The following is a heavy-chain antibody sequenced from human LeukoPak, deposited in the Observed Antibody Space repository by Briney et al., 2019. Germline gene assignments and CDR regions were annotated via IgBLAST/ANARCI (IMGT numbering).Heavy chain of an antibody. CDR1: GGSISSGGYY. J-gene: IGHJ4*02. CDR2: IYYSGST. V-gene: IGHV4-31*03. Sequence: SQTLSLTCTVSGGSISSGGYYWSWIRQHPAKGLEWIGYIYYSGSTYYNPSLKSRVTISVDTSKNQFSLKLSSVTAADTAVYYCATYYDFWSGCFDYWGQGTLVTVSS. D-gene: IGHD3-3*01. CDR3: ATYYDFWSGCFDY.